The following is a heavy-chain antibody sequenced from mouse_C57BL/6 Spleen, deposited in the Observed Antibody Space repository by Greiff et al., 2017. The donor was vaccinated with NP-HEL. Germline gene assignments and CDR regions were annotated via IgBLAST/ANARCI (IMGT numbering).Heavy chain of an antibody. V-gene: IGHV1-7*01. D-gene: IGHD1-1*01. J-gene: IGHJ4*01. CDR2: INPSSGYT. CDR3: ALITTVVADYAMDY. Sequence: QVQLQQSGAELAKPGASVKLSCKASGYTFTSYWMHWVKQRPGQGLEWIGYINPSSGYTKYNQKFKDKATLTVDKSSSTAYMQLSSLTYEDSADYYCALITTVVADYAMDYWGQGTSVTVSS. CDR1: GYTFTSYW.